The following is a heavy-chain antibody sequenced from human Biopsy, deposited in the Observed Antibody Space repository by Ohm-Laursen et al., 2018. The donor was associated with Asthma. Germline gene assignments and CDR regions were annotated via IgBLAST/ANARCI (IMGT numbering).Heavy chain of an antibody. D-gene: IGHD6-19*01. V-gene: IGHV1-69*01. J-gene: IGHJ6*02. Sequence: SSVKVSCKAPGGTFSNFAISWVRQAPGQGLEWLGGIMTVFGTTNYAQKFQGRVTITADESTSTAYMEVASLRSEDTAIYYCARCQVGYSSGWSLLLKKIYYSGMDVWGQGTTVTVSS. CDR1: GGTFSNFA. CDR3: ARCQVGYSSGWSLLLKKIYYSGMDV. CDR2: IMTVFGTT.